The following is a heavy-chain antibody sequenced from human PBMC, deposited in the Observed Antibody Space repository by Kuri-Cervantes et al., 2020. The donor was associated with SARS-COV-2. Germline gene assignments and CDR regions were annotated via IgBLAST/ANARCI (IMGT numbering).Heavy chain of an antibody. D-gene: IGHD3-16*01. CDR1: GYSISSGYY. Sequence: ESLKISCAVSGYSISSGYYWGWIRQPPGKGLEWIGSIYHSGSTYYNPSLKSRVTISVDTSKNQFSLKLSSVTAADTAEYYCARRTVGHFDLWGRGTLVTVSS. J-gene: IGHJ2*01. CDR2: IYHSGST. CDR3: ARRTVGHFDL. V-gene: IGHV4-38-2*01.